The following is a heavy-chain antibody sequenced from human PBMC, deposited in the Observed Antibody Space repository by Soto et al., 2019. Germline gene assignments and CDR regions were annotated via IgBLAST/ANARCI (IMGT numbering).Heavy chain of an antibody. Sequence: QVQLVESGGGVVQPGRSLRLSCAASGFTFSSYGMHWVRQAPGKGLEWVAVISYDGSNKYYADSVKGRFTISRDNARNSLSLQMSSLRDEDTAVYYCARWGTWGQGTLVTVSS. CDR3: ARWGT. J-gene: IGHJ5*02. CDR1: GFTFSSYG. D-gene: IGHD3-16*01. V-gene: IGHV3-30*03. CDR2: ISYDGSNK.